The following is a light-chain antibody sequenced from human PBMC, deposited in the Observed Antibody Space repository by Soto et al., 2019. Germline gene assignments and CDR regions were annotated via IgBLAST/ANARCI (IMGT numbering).Light chain of an antibody. CDR2: ENN. CDR3: GTWDSSLSPGGV. V-gene: IGLV1-51*02. CDR1: SSSIGNNY. J-gene: IGLJ3*02. Sequence: QSVLTQPPSVSAAPGQMVTISCSGSSSSIGNNYVSWYQQLPGTAPKLLIYENNKRPSGIPDRFSGSTSGTSATLGITGLQTGDEAEYYCGTWDSSLSPGGVFGGGTKLTVL.